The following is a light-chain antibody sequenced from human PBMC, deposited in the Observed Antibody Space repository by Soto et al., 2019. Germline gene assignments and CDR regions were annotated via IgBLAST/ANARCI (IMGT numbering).Light chain of an antibody. J-gene: IGKJ1*01. CDR1: QGISSS. CDR3: QQLNSYPRT. CDR2: AAS. V-gene: IGKV1-9*01. Sequence: DIQLTQSPSFLSASVGDRVTITCRASQGISSSLAWDQQKPGKAPTLLIYAASTLQSGVPTRFSGSGSGTEFTLTISSLQPEDFATYYCQQLNSYPRTFGQGTKVEIK.